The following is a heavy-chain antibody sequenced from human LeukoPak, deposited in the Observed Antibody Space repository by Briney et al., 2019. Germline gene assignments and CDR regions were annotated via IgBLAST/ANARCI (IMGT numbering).Heavy chain of an antibody. D-gene: IGHD6-6*01. V-gene: IGHV3-23*01. CDR3: VKDRPTGYTGSSLGVDY. CDR2: ISGSGDNT. J-gene: IGHJ4*02. CDR1: GFTFSTYA. Sequence: GGSLRLSCAASGFTFSTYAMSWVRQAPGKGLEWVSVISGSGDNTFYADSVKGRFTISRDNSKNTLYLQMSSLRAEDTALYYCVKDRPTGYTGSSLGVDYWGQGTLVAVSS.